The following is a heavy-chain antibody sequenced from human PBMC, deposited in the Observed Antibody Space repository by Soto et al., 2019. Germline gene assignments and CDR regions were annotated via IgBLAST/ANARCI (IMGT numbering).Heavy chain of an antibody. CDR3: AKARCSGNSCYVPEY. D-gene: IGHD2-15*01. CDR2: ISHDGSNQ. Sequence: CRRLSGAASAFSASSYRIDWVRQAPGEGLEGVAVISHDGSNQYSADSVEGRFTISRDNSRNTLSRQMNSLRAEDTATYYCAKARCSGNSCYVPEYWGHGSLVTVSS. J-gene: IGHJ4*01. V-gene: IGHV3-30*18. CDR1: AFSASSYR.